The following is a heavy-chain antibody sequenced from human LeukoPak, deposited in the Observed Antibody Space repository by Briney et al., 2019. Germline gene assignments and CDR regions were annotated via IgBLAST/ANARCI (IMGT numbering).Heavy chain of an antibody. J-gene: IGHJ5*02. CDR3: ARSDSNWFDP. V-gene: IGHV1-69*13. CDR2: IIPIFGTA. CDR1: GGTFSSYA. Sequence: ASVKVSCKASGGTFSSYAISWVRQAPGQGLEWMGGIIPIFGTANYAQKFQGRVTITADESTSTAYMELSSLRSEDTAVYYCARSDSNWFDPWGQGTLVTVSS. D-gene: IGHD3/OR15-3a*01.